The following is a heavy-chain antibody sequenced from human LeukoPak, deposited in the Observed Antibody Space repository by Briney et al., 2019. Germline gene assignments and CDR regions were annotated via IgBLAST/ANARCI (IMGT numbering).Heavy chain of an antibody. Sequence: ASVKVSCKASGGTFSSYAISWVRQAPGQGLEWMGGIIPIFGTANYAQKFQGRVTITADKSTSTAYMELSSLRSEDTAVYYCARGPSEIDFWSGYLPDYWGQGTLVTVSS. CDR2: IIPIFGTA. CDR3: ARGPSEIDFWSGYLPDY. CDR1: GGTFSSYA. J-gene: IGHJ4*02. D-gene: IGHD3-3*01. V-gene: IGHV1-69*06.